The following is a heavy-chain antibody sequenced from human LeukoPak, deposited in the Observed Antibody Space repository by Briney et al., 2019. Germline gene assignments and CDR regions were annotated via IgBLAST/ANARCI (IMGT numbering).Heavy chain of an antibody. CDR3: ARDFLGESGAAGC. Sequence: GESLRLSCAASGFTFSSYTMNWDRQAPGKGPEWVSSISPSGSSTWNADSVRGRFTISRDNGKSSVYLQMNSLRGEDTAVYYCARDFLGESGAAGCWGQGTLVTVSS. CDR2: ISPSGSST. D-gene: IGHD2-8*02. J-gene: IGHJ1*01. V-gene: IGHV3-21*01. CDR1: GFTFSSYT.